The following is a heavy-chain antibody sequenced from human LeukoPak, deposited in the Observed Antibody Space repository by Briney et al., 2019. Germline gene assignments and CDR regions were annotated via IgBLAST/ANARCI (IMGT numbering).Heavy chain of an antibody. Sequence: PSETLSLTCTVSGGSISSYYWSWIRQPPGKGLEWIGYIYYSGSTNYNPSLKSRVTISVDTSKNQFSLKLSSVTAADTAEYYCARDGRYYYAFDIWGQGTMVTVSS. V-gene: IGHV4-59*12. J-gene: IGHJ3*02. D-gene: IGHD1-26*01. CDR3: ARDGRYYYAFDI. CDR2: IYYSGST. CDR1: GGSISSYY.